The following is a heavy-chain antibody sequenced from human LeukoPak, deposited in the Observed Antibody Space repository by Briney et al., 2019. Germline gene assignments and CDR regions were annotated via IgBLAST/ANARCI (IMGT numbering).Heavy chain of an antibody. J-gene: IGHJ4*02. Sequence: GGSLRLSCAASGFTFSTYSMNWVRQPPGKGLEWISYININTGATWYADSVRGRFTVSRDTAKNSQYLQMNSLRDEDTAVYYCARDHYSAFDFWGQGTLVSVSS. CDR1: GFTFSTYS. CDR2: ININTGAT. CDR3: ARDHYSAFDF. D-gene: IGHD2-21*01. V-gene: IGHV3-48*02.